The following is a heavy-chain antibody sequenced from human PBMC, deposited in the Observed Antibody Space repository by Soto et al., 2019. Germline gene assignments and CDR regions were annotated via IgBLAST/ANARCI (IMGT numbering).Heavy chain of an antibody. J-gene: IGHJ6*02. V-gene: IGHV3-21*01. CDR1: GFTFSSYS. D-gene: IGHD5-12*01. CDR3: PRELRGYPPAGLGYYYGMDV. Sequence: EVQLVESGGGLVKPGGSLRLSCAASGFTFSSYSMNWVRQAPGKGLEWVSSISSSSSYIYYADSVKGRFTISRDNAKNSLYLQMNSLCAEDTAVYYCPRELRGYPPAGLGYYYGMDVCGQGTTVTLSS. CDR2: ISSSSSYI.